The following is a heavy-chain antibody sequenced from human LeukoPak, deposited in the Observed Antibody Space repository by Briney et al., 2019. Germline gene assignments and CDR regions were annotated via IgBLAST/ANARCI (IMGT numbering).Heavy chain of an antibody. CDR3: AKDPYSSGPYNWFDP. J-gene: IGHJ5*02. V-gene: IGHV3-23*01. Sequence: GGSLRLSCVASGFTFSTYAMSWVRQAPGKGLEWVSAISGTGGSTYYADSVKGRFTISRDNSKNTLYLQMNSPRAEDTAVYYCAKDPYSSGPYNWFDPWGQGTLVTVSS. D-gene: IGHD6-19*01. CDR2: ISGTGGST. CDR1: GFTFSTYA.